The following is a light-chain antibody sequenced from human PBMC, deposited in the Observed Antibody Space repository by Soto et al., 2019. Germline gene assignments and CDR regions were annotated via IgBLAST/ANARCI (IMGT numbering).Light chain of an antibody. J-gene: IGKJ2*01. CDR3: QQYSSYPYT. CDR2: LAS. CDR1: QGISSF. Sequence: DIQMTQSPSSLSASVGDRVTITCRASQGISSFLAWFQQKPGKAPKSLIYLASTLQSGTPSTFSGSGSGTHFTLTISSLQPEDFGTYYCQQYSSYPYTFGQGTKLEI. V-gene: IGKV1-16*01.